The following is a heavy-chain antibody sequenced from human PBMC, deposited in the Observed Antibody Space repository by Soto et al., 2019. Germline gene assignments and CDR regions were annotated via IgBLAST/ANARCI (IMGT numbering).Heavy chain of an antibody. CDR3: ARDNGGTYGYYFDY. J-gene: IGHJ4*02. D-gene: IGHD3-16*01. CDR2: IYYSGST. V-gene: IGHV4-39*02. Sequence: SETLSLTCTVSGGSISSSSYYWGWIRQPPGKGLEWIGSIYYSGSTYYNPSLKSRVTISVDTSKNQFSLKLSSVTAADTAVYYCARDNGGTYGYYFDYWGQGTLVTVS. CDR1: GGSISSSSYY.